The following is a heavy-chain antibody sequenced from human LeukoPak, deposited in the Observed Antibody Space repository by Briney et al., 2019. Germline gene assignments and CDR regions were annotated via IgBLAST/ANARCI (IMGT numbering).Heavy chain of an antibody. CDR2: IKSKTDGGAT. D-gene: IGHD2-2*02. V-gene: IGHV3-15*01. CDR3: TTAAVVVPAAIESDAFDI. Sequence: GGSLRLSCAASGFTFSNAWMSWVRQAPGKGLEWVGLIKSKTDGGATDCAAPVKGRFTISRDDSKNTLYLQMNSLKTEDTAVYYCTTAAVVVPAAIESDAFDIWGQGTMVTVSS. J-gene: IGHJ3*02. CDR1: GFTFSNAW.